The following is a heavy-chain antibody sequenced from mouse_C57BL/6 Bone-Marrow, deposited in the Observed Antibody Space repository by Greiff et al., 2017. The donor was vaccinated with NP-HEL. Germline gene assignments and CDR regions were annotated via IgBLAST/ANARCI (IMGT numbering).Heavy chain of an antibody. V-gene: IGHV1-15*01. Sequence: QVHVKQSGAELVRPGASVTLSCKASGYTFTDYEMHWVKQTPVHGLEWIGAIDPETGGTAYNQKFKGKAILTADKSSSTAYMELRSLTSEDSAVYYCTRSYYGYPYYAMDYWGQGTSVTVSS. J-gene: IGHJ4*01. CDR3: TRSYYGYPYYAMDY. CDR1: GYTFTDYE. D-gene: IGHD2-2*01. CDR2: IDPETGGT.